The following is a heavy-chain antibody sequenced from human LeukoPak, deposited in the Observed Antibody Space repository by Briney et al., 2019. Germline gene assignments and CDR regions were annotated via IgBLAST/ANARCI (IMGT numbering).Heavy chain of an antibody. CDR2: ISSSSSYI. D-gene: IGHD3-22*01. J-gene: IGHJ4*02. V-gene: IGHV3-21*01. CDR3: ARDEDSSGYCDY. CDR1: GFTFSSYS. Sequence: GGSLRLSCAASGFTFSSYSMNWVRQAPGKGLEWVSSISSSSSYIYYVDSVKGRFTISRDNAKNSLYLQMNSLRAEDTAVYYCARDEDSSGYCDYWGQGTLVTVSS.